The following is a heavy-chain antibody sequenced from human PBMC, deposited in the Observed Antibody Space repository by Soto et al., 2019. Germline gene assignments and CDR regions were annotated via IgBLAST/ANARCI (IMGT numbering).Heavy chain of an antibody. CDR3: ARGEQYSGRIFDY. CDR2: TYYRSNWYY. CDR1: GYSVSSNSAG. D-gene: IGHD1-26*01. J-gene: IGHJ4*01. V-gene: IGHV6-1*01. Sequence: PSQTLSLTFAITGYSVSSNSAGLSWVSQSPSRGLEWLGRTYYRSNWYYEYAVSVRGRITINPDTSKNQYSLQLNSVTPEDTAVYFCARGEQYSGRIFDYWGQGTRVTVSS.